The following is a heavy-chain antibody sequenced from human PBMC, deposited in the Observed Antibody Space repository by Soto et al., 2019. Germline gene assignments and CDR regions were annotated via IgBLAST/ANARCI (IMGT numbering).Heavy chain of an antibody. Sequence: GESLKISCKGSGYSFTSYWISWVRQMPGKGLEWMGRIDPSDSYTNYSPSLQGHVTISADKSISTAYLQWSSLKASDTAMYYCAREYSGSYYYYYGMDVWGQGTTVTVSS. V-gene: IGHV5-10-1*01. CDR2: IDPSDSYT. CDR1: GYSFTSYW. D-gene: IGHD1-26*01. CDR3: AREYSGSYYYYYGMDV. J-gene: IGHJ6*02.